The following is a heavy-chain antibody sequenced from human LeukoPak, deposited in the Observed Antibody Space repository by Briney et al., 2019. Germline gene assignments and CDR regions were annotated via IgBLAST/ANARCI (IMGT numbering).Heavy chain of an antibody. CDR1: GFTFSDYY. CDR3: ARARSDDYGDYYDAFDI. J-gene: IGHJ3*02. D-gene: IGHD4-17*01. V-gene: IGHV3-11*06. Sequence: GGSLRLSCAASGFTFSDYYMSWIRQAPGKGLEWVSYISSSSSYIYYADSVKGRFTISRDNAKNSLYLQMNSLRAEDTAVYYCARARSDDYGDYYDAFDIWGQGTMVTVSS. CDR2: ISSSSSYI.